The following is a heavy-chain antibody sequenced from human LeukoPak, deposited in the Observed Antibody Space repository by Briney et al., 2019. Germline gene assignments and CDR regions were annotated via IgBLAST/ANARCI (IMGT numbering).Heavy chain of an antibody. J-gene: IGHJ4*02. V-gene: IGHV4-4*02. CDR1: GGSISSSNW. CDR3: ASFGPMLGYCSSTSCQDY. D-gene: IGHD2-2*01. Sequence: SETLSLTCAVSGGSISSSNWWSWVRPPPGKGLEWIGEIYHSGSTNYNPSLKSRVTISVDKPKNQFPLKLSSVTAADTAVYYCASFGPMLGYCSSTSCQDYWGQGTLVTVSS. CDR2: IYHSGST.